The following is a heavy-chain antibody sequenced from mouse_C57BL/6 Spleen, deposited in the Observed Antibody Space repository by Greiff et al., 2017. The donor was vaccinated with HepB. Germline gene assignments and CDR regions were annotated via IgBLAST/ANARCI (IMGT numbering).Heavy chain of an antibody. J-gene: IGHJ4*01. CDR2: ISSGSSTI. CDR1: GFTFSDYG. CDR3: ARRADSYYAMDY. D-gene: IGHD3-3*01. V-gene: IGHV5-17*01. Sequence: EVMLVESGGGLVKPGGSLKLSCAASGFTFSDYGMHWVRQAPEKGLEWVAYISSGSSTIYYADTVKGRFTISRDNAKNTLFLQMTSLRSEDTAMYYCARRADSYYAMDYWGQGTSVTVSS.